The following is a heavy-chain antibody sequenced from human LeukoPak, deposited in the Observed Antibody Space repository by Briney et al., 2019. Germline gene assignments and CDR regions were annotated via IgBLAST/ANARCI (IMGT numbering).Heavy chain of an antibody. D-gene: IGHD2-21*02. CDR2: IRSKANSYAT. CDR3: TRRPADCGGDCYSDY. Sequence: TGGSLRLSCAASGFTFNGSAMHWVRQASGKGLEWVGRIRSKANSYATAYAASVKGRFTISRDDSKNTAYLQMNSLKTEDTAVCYCTRRPADCGGDCYSDYWGQGTLVTVSS. J-gene: IGHJ4*02. CDR1: GFTFNGSA. V-gene: IGHV3-73*01.